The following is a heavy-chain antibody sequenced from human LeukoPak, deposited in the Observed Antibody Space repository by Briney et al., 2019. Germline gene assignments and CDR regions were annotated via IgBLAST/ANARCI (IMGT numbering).Heavy chain of an antibody. Sequence: GASVKVSCKASGYTFTSYDINWVRQATGQGLEWMGWMNPNSGNTGYAQKFQGRVTMTRNTSISTAYMELSSLRSEDTAVYYCAILVGVAVGYNWFDPWGQGTLVTVSS. CDR1: GYTFTSYD. V-gene: IGHV1-8*01. CDR2: MNPNSGNT. CDR3: AILVGVAVGYNWFDP. D-gene: IGHD6-19*01. J-gene: IGHJ5*02.